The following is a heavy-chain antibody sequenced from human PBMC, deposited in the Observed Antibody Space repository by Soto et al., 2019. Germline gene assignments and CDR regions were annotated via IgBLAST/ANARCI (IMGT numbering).Heavy chain of an antibody. D-gene: IGHD6-13*01. CDR2: XSXXGXXX. CDR1: GFTFRRYG. CDR3: VKAGGIHLTPFDP. Sequence: PGGSLRLSCAASGFTFRRYGIHWVRQAPGKGLEXAAXXSXXGXXXXXAXXVKGRFTMSRDNSKNTLYLQMNSLRSEDTAVYFCVKAGGIHLTPFDPWGQGTLVTVSS. J-gene: IGHJ5*02. V-gene: IGHV3-30*18.